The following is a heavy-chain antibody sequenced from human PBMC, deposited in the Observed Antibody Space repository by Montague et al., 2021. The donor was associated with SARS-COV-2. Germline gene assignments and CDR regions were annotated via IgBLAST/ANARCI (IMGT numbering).Heavy chain of an antibody. CDR3: ARGVYDYSNYVNWFDP. J-gene: IGHJ5*02. V-gene: IGHV3-13*04. CDR2: IGTAGDT. D-gene: IGHD4-11*01. Sequence: SLRLSCAASGFTFSSYDMHWVRQATGKGLEWVSAIGTAGDTYYPGSVKGRFTISRENAKNSLYLQMNSLRAGDTAMYYCARGVYDYSNYVNWFDPWGQGTLVTVSS. CDR1: GFTFSSYD.